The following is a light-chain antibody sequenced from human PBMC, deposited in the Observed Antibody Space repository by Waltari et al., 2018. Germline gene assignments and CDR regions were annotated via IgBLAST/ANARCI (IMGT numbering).Light chain of an antibody. CDR2: RVS. J-gene: IGKJ2*03. CDR1: QSLLHINGNTY. V-gene: IGKV2-30*02. CDR3: GQGTQWPYS. Sequence: VLTQSPLSLPITPGQSASISCRSGQSLLHINGNTYLNWYQQKPCQSPRLLIYRVSNRDSGVPDRFSGSGAGTDFTLKISRVEAEDVGFYYCGQGTQWPYSFGQGTKVEIQ.